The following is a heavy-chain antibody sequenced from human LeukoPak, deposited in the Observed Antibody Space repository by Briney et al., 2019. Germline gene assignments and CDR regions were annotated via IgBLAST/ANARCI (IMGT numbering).Heavy chain of an antibody. CDR3: ARGPRNDP. CDR1: GYPFTTYE. J-gene: IGHJ5*02. D-gene: IGHD1-14*01. Sequence: GASVKVSCETSGYPFTTYEINWVRQAAGQGLEWMGWVHPNTGNTAYAQRFQGRVTMTRDTSISTAYMELSSLPSNDTAVYFCARGPRNDPWGQGTLVTVSS. V-gene: IGHV1-8*01. CDR2: VHPNTGNT.